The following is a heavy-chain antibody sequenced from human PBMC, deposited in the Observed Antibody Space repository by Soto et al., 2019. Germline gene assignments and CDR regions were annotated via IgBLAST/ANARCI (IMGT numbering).Heavy chain of an antibody. D-gene: IGHD1-26*01. J-gene: IGHJ5*02. Sequence: QVQLVQSGAEVKKPGSSVKVSCKASGGTFSSYAISWVRQAPGQGLEWMGGIIPIFGTANYAQKLQGRVTITADESTGTADMERSSLRSVDTAVYYCERGGGGSYLGNWFDPWGQGTLVTVSS. V-gene: IGHV1-69*01. CDR2: IIPIFGTA. CDR1: GGTFSSYA. CDR3: ERGGGGSYLGNWFDP.